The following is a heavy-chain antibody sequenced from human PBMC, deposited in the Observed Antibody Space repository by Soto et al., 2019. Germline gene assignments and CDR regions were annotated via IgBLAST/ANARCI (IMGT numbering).Heavy chain of an antibody. D-gene: IGHD1-20*01. V-gene: IGHV4-39*01. CDR2: IYYSGST. CDR1: GGSISSSSYY. CDR3: AGYITTEAEYYYYYYMDV. J-gene: IGHJ6*03. Sequence: SETLSLTCTVSGGSISSSSYYWGWIRQPPGKGLEWIGSIYYSGSTYYNPSLKSRVTISVDTSKNQFSLKLSSVTAADTAVYYCAGYITTEAEYYYYYYMDVWGKGTTVTVSS.